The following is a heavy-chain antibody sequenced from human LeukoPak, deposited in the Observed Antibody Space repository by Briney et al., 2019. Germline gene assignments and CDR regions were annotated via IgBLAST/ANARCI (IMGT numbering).Heavy chain of an antibody. Sequence: HPGGSLRLSCAASGFTFSSYSMNWVRQAPGKGLEWVSYISSSSSTIYYADSVRGRFTISRDNAKNSLYLQMNSLRAEDTAVYYCARERFLEWLSLVDAFDIWGQGTMVTVSS. D-gene: IGHD3-3*01. J-gene: IGHJ3*02. CDR1: GFTFSSYS. CDR2: ISSSSSTI. V-gene: IGHV3-48*01. CDR3: ARERFLEWLSLVDAFDI.